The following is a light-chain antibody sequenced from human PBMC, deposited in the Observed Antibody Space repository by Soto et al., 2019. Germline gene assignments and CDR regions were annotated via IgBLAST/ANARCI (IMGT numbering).Light chain of an antibody. V-gene: IGKV1-39*01. Sequence: DIQLTQSPSSLSASLGDTVTITCRASQTVSRYLNWYQQKSGTAPKLLIYAASTLHTGVPSRFSGRGSGTDFTLTINNLQREDFADYFCQQTYSKLWTFGQGTKVDIK. CDR2: AAS. CDR3: QQTYSKLWT. CDR1: QTVSRY. J-gene: IGKJ1*01.